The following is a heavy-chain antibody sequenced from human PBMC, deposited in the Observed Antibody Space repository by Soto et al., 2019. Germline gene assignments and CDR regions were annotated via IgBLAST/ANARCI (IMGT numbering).Heavy chain of an antibody. V-gene: IGHV3-23*01. Sequence: EVQLLESGGGLVQPGGSLRLSCAASGFTFSTYAMNWVRQAPGKGLEWVSGISGSGDSTYYADSVKGRFTVSRDNSKSTLYLQMNSLRGEDTAVFYCAKEGSSGWSFDYWGQGTLVTVSP. CDR1: GFTFSTYA. CDR3: AKEGSSGWSFDY. D-gene: IGHD6-19*01. CDR2: ISGSGDST. J-gene: IGHJ4*02.